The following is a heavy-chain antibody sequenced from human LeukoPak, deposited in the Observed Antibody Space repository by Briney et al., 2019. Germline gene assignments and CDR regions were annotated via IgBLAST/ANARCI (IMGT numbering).Heavy chain of an antibody. Sequence: GGSLRLSCAASGFTFSSYAMSWVRQAPGKGLEWVSAIGGSGGSTYYADSVKGRFTISRDNSKNTLYLQMNSLRAEDTAVYYCAKDDCSGGSCYPDYWGQGTLVTVSS. J-gene: IGHJ4*02. CDR1: GFTFSSYA. CDR3: AKDDCSGGSCYPDY. CDR2: IGGSGGST. V-gene: IGHV3-23*01. D-gene: IGHD2-15*01.